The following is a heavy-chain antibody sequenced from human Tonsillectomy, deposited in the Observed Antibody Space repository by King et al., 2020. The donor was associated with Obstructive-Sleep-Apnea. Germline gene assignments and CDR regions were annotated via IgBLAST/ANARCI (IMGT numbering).Heavy chain of an antibody. CDR3: ARDRVAYCSGGSCSLFDY. CDR2: ISYDGSNK. CDR1: GFTFSSYA. J-gene: IGHJ4*02. D-gene: IGHD2-15*01. V-gene: IGHV3-30*04. Sequence: VQLVESGGGVVQPGRSLRLPCAASGFTFSSYAMHWVRQAPGKGLEWVAVISYDGSNKYYADSVKGRFTISRDNSKNTLYLQMNSLRAEDTAVYYCARDRVAYCSGGSCSLFDYWGQGTLVTVSS.